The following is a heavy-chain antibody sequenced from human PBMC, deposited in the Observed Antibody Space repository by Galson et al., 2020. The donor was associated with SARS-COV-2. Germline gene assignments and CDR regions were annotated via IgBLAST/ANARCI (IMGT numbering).Heavy chain of an antibody. V-gene: IGHV4-4*07. CDR2: IHVSGNT. CDR3: AREGSGSRPLDY. CDR1: GGSISNYS. Sequence: SETLSLTCNVSGGSISNYSWTWIRQPAGKGLQWIGRIHVSGNTNYNPSLNSRLTMSLDTSKNQFSLKLSSLSAADTALYYCAREGSGSRPLDYWGQGTLVTVSS. D-gene: IGHD1-26*01. J-gene: IGHJ4*02.